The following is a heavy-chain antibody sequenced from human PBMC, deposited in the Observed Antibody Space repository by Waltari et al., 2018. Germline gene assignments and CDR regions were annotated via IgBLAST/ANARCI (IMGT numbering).Heavy chain of an antibody. CDR3: AKVRLGYCSSTSCSYYYYYGMDV. D-gene: IGHD2-2*01. V-gene: IGHV3-23*04. CDR1: GFTFRSYA. J-gene: IGHJ6*02. CDR2: ISGSGGST. Sequence: EVQLVESGGGLVQPGGSLRLSCAASGFTFRSYAMSWVRQAPGKGLEWVSAISGSGGSTYYADSVKGRFTISRDNSKNTLYLQMNSLRAEDTAVYYCAKVRLGYCSSTSCSYYYYYGMDVWGQGTTVTVSS.